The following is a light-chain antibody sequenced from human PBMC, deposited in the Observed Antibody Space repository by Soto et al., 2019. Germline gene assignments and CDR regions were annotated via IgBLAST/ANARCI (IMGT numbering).Light chain of an antibody. J-gene: IGLJ7*01. CDR1: SSDIGSYDF. CDR3: TSYTSSTTRWV. Sequence: QSVLTQPASVSGSLGQSITVSCTGTSSDIGSYDFVSWYQHHPDRAPKLIIYEVTNRPSGVSNRFSGSKSDNTASLTISGLQAEDEADYFCTSYTSSTTRWVFGGGTQLTVL. CDR2: EVT. V-gene: IGLV2-14*01.